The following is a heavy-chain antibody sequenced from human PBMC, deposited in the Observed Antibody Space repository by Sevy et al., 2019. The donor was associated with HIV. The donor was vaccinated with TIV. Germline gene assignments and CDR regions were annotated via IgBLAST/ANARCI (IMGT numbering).Heavy chain of an antibody. D-gene: IGHD3-10*01. Sequence: SETLSLTCDVSGDSITASNWWIWVRQTPGKGLEWIGGVYHDGNTNYNPSLKSRISILVDKSKNQFSLSLTSVTDADTAVYYCARDLRGNAFDIWGQGTLVTVSS. CDR2: VYHDGNT. J-gene: IGHJ3*02. CDR1: GDSITASNW. CDR3: ARDLRGNAFDI. V-gene: IGHV4-4*02.